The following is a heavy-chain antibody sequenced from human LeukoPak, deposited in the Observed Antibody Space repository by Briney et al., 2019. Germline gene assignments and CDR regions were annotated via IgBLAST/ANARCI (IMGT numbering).Heavy chain of an antibody. CDR1: GFTFSSYA. V-gene: IGHV3-23*01. J-gene: IGHJ4*02. Sequence: GGSLRLSCAASGFTFSSYAMSWVRQAPGKGLEWVSAISGSGGSTYYADSVKGRFTISRDNSKNTLYLQMNSLRAEDTAVYYCAKDRYDFWSGPDFDYWGQGTLVTVSS. D-gene: IGHD3-3*01. CDR2: ISGSGGST. CDR3: AKDRYDFWSGPDFDY.